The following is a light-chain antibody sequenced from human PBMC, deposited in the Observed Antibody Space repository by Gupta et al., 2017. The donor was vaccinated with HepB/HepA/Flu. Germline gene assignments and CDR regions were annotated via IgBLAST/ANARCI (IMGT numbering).Light chain of an antibody. J-gene: IGKJ1*01. CDR2: GPS. CDR3: QRQNNWRRT. V-gene: IGKV3-15*01. CDR1: QSVSSN. Sequence: EIVMTQSPATLSVSPGERATLSCRASQSVSSNLAWYQHKPGQAPRLLIYGPSTRATGLPARFTGTGSGIEFTLTISSRPSEPFAVYYSQRQNNWRRTFGQGTIVQIK.